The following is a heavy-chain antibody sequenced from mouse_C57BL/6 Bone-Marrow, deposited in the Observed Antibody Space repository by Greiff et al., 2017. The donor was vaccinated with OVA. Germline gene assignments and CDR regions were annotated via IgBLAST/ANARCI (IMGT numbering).Heavy chain of an antibody. J-gene: IGHJ1*03. V-gene: IGHV5-4*03. CDR3: ARSSYWYFDV. CDR2: ISDGGSYT. CDR1: GFTFSSYA. Sequence: EVKLMESGGGLVKPGGSLKLSCAASGFTFSSYAMSWVRQTPEKRLEWVATISDGGSYTYYPDNVKGRFTISRDNAKNNLYLQMSHLKSEDTAMYYCARSSYWYFDVWGTGTTVTVSS.